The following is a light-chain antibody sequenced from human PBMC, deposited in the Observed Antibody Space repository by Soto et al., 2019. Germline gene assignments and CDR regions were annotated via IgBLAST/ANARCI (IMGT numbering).Light chain of an antibody. CDR1: QSVNSN. CDR3: QQYNKWLWT. Sequence: EIVLTQSPATLSVSPGERATLSCRASQSVNSNLAWYQQKPGQAPRLLIYGPSTRATGVPARFSGSGSGTEFTLTISSLQSEDFAVYFCQQYNKWLWTFGQGTKVEIK. V-gene: IGKV3-15*01. CDR2: GPS. J-gene: IGKJ1*01.